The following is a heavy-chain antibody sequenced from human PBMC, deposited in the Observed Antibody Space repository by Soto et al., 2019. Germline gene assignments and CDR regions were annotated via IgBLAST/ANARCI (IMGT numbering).Heavy chain of an antibody. CDR2: IGGSDGST. CDR3: AKMAVRYYGSGSYWDY. Sequence: GGSLRLSCAASGFTFSSYAMSWVRQAPGKGLEWVSAIGGSDGSTYYADSVKGRFTISRDNSENTLYLQMNSLRAEDTAVYYFAKMAVRYYGSGSYWDYWGQGTLVTVSS. J-gene: IGHJ4*02. CDR1: GFTFSSYA. D-gene: IGHD3-10*01. V-gene: IGHV3-23*01.